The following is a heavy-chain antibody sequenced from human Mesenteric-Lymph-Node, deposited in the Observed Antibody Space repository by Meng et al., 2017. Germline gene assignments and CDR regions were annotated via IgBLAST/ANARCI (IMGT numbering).Heavy chain of an antibody. CDR2: IYWDDDK. V-gene: IGHV2-5*02. Sequence: QITLKESGPTLVKPTQTLKLTCTFSGFSLSTSRVGVAWIRQPPGKALEWLALIYWDDDKRYSPSLKNRLTITKDTSKNQVVLTMTNMDPVDTATYYCAQTTQMACDYWGQGTLVTVSS. D-gene: IGHD5-24*01. J-gene: IGHJ4*02. CDR3: AQTTQMACDY. CDR1: GFSLSTSRVG.